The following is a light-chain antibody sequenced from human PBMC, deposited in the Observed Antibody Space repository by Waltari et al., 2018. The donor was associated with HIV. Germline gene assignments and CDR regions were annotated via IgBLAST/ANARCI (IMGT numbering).Light chain of an antibody. CDR2: EVN. J-gene: IGLJ3*02. CDR3: NSYAGSNNWV. V-gene: IGLV2-8*01. CDR1: SSDVGGSTS. Sequence: QSALTQPPSASGSPGQSVTISCTGTSSDVGGSTSVSWYQQHPGKAPKLIIYEVNKRPSGVPYRVSGPKSANPASLTVSGLQADDEADYYCNSYAGSNNWVFGGGTKLTVL.